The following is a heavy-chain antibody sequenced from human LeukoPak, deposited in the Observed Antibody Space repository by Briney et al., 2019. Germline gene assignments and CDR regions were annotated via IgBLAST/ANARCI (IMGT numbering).Heavy chain of an antibody. CDR1: GFTFSNYW. V-gene: IGHV3-74*01. D-gene: IGHD5-24*01. Sequence: PGGSLRLSCAASGFTFSNYWMLWVRQAPGKGLMWVSLISTDGKSTRYAESVKGRFTISRDNAKNALYLQMDILRVEDTAVYYCARDWVYKIDYWGRGTLVTVSS. CDR2: ISTDGKST. CDR3: ARDWVYKIDY. J-gene: IGHJ4*02.